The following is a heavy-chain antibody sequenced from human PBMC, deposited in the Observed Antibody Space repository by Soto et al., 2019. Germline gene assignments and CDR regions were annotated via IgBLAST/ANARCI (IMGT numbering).Heavy chain of an antibody. D-gene: IGHD3-22*01. Sequence: SGTLSLTCTVSGDSIGTGGYYWDWIRQHPGKGPEWIGYIHYSGNTYYNPSLKSRLTISLDTSKNQFSLHLSSVTAADTAVYYCATNHDDISGRTPLLFDSWGQGTLVTVSS. J-gene: IGHJ4*02. CDR3: ATNHDDISGRTPLLFDS. CDR2: IHYSGNT. CDR1: GDSIGTGGYY. V-gene: IGHV4-31*03.